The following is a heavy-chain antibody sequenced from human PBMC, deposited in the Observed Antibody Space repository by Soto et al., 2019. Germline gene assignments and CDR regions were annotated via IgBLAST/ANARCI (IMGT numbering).Heavy chain of an antibody. CDR3: TTETVTTSGFDY. Sequence: EVQLVESGGGLVKPGGSLRLSCAASGFTFSNAWMSWVRQAPGKGLEWVGRIKSKTDGGTTDYAAPVKGRFTISRDDSKTTLYLQMNSLKTEDTAVYYCTTETVTTSGFDYWGQGTLVTVSS. J-gene: IGHJ4*02. D-gene: IGHD4-4*01. V-gene: IGHV3-15*01. CDR2: IKSKTDGGTT. CDR1: GFTFSNAW.